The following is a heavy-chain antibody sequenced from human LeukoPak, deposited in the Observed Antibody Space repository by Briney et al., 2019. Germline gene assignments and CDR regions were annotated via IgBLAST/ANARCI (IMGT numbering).Heavy chain of an antibody. Sequence: SETLSLTCTVSGGSISSGGYYWSWIRQHPGKGLEWIGYIYYSGSTYYNPSLKSRVTISVDTSKNQFSLKLSSVTAADTAVYYCARDPEYYYDSSGPEYYFDYWGQGTLVTVSS. J-gene: IGHJ4*02. CDR2: IYYSGST. V-gene: IGHV4-31*03. D-gene: IGHD3-22*01. CDR3: ARDPEYYYDSSGPEYYFDY. CDR1: GGSISSGGYY.